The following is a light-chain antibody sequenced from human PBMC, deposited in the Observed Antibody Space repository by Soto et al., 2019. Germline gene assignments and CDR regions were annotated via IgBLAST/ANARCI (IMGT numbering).Light chain of an antibody. J-gene: IGLJ2*01. V-gene: IGLV1-51*01. Sequence: QAVVTQPPSVSAAPGQKVTISCSGSSSNIGNEYVSWYQHLPGTAPKLLIYDNNKRPSGIPDRFSGSKSGTSATLGITGPQTGDEAEYYCATWDSSLSGVVFGGGTKLTVL. CDR3: ATWDSSLSGVV. CDR1: SSNIGNEY. CDR2: DNN.